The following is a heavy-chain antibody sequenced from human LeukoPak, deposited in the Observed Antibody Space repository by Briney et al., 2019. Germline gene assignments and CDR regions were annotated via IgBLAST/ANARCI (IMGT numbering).Heavy chain of an antibody. J-gene: IGHJ6*03. CDR1: GGSISGYY. D-gene: IGHD7-27*01. V-gene: IGHV4-59*01. Sequence: SETLSLTCTVSGGSISGYYWSWIRQPPGKGLEWIWYIYYSGSTNYNPSLKSRVTISVDTSKSQFSLKLSSVTAADTAVYYCARAKTGDGYYYYYMDVWGKGTTVTVSS. CDR3: ARAKTGDGYYYYYMDV. CDR2: IYYSGST.